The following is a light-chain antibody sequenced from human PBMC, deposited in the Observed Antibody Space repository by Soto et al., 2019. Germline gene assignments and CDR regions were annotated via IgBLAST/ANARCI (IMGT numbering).Light chain of an antibody. Sequence: QSVLTQPPSASGTPGQRVTISCSGSSSNIGSNYVYWYQQLPGTAPKLLSYRNNQRPSGVPDRFSGSKSGTSASLAISWLRSEDEADYYCAAWDDSLSVWVFGGGTELTVL. CDR3: AAWDDSLSVWV. J-gene: IGLJ3*02. CDR2: RNN. CDR1: SSNIGSNY. V-gene: IGLV1-47*01.